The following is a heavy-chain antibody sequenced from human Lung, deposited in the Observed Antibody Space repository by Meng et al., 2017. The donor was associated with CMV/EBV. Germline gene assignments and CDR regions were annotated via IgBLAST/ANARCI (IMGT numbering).Heavy chain of an antibody. D-gene: IGHD6-19*01. V-gene: IGHV3-30*04. J-gene: IGHJ3*02. CDR3: ARDLSFSGWYRNAFDI. CDR2: ISYDGSNK. CDR1: GFTFSSYA. Sequence: SXAASGFTFSSYAMHWVRQAPGKGLEWVAVISYDGSNKYYADSVKGRFTISRDNSKNTLYLQMNSLRAEDTAVYYCARDLSFSGWYRNAFDIWGQGTXVTVAS.